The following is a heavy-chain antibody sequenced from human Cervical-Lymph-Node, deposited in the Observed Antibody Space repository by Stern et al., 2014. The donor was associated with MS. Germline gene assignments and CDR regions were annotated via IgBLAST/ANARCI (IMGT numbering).Heavy chain of an antibody. V-gene: IGHV3-73*01. CDR2: IRTKANNYAT. Sequence: MQLVQSGGGLVQPGGSLKLSCAASGFTFSESAIHWVRQTSGKGLEWVGRIRTKANNYATAYAASVKGRFTLSRDDSKNTAYLYMTSLKTEDTAVYFCARHDPSDYWGQGILVTVSS. J-gene: IGHJ4*02. CDR1: GFTFSESA. CDR3: ARHDPSDY.